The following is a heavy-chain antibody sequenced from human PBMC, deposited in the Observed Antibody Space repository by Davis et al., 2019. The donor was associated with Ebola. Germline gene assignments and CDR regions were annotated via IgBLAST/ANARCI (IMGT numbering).Heavy chain of an antibody. CDR2: IYYTGST. CDR3: AHMGRDGYNYLDY. Sequence: SETLSLTCTVSGGSISSYYWGWIRQPPGKGLEWIGSIYYTGSTYFNPSLKSRVIVSVDTSKNQFSLKLSSVTAADTAVYYYAHMGRDGYNYLDYWGQGTLVTVST. V-gene: IGHV4-39*01. CDR1: GGSISSYY. J-gene: IGHJ4*02. D-gene: IGHD5-24*01.